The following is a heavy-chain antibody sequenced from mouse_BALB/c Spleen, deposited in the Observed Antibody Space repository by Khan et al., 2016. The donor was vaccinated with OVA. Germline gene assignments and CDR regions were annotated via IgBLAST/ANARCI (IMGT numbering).Heavy chain of an antibody. D-gene: IGHD2-4*01. Sequence: QVQLKESGPGLVAPSQSLSITCTVSGFSLSNYGIHWVRQPPGKGLEWLGVIWTGGITTYNSALMSRLIISKDNSKSQVFLKMNRLQTDDTAIFYCARSYDYDVGGFAYWGPGTLVTVSA. CDR2: IWTGGIT. CDR3: ARSYDYDVGGFAY. J-gene: IGHJ3*01. CDR1: GFSLSNYG. V-gene: IGHV2-9*02.